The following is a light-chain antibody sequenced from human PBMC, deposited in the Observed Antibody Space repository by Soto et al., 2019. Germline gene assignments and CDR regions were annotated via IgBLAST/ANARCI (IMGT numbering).Light chain of an antibody. J-gene: IGKJ4*01. CDR3: QQYGDSLS. V-gene: IGKV3-20*01. Sequence: EMVLTQSPGTLSLSPGARATLSCRASQSAKSNYLAWYQRKPGQPTILLIHLTSTRATGIPDRFSGSGYGTDFTRPITRLEPEDFAGDCCQQYGDSLSFGGGTTVEIK. CDR2: LTS. CDR1: QSAKSNY.